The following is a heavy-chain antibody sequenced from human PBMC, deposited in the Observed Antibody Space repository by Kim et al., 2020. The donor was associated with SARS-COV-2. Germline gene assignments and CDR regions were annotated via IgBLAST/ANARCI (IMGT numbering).Heavy chain of an antibody. CDR1: GFIFSNLA. Sequence: GGSLRLSCAASGFIFSNLAMTWVRQVPGKGLEWVSTISVNGANTYYTESVKGRFIISRDNSENTLSLQMNSLRAEDTAVYFCAKDGFPRVYEHLVWEDRVWDYYYGMDVWGQGTTVVVSS. J-gene: IGHJ6*02. V-gene: IGHV3-23*01. CDR2: ISVNGANT. CDR3: AKDGFPRVYEHLVWEDRVWDYYYGMDV. D-gene: IGHD1-26*01.